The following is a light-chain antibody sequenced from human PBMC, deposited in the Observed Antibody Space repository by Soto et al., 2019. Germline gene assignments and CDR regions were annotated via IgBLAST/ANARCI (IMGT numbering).Light chain of an antibody. CDR2: QVS. CDR1: QSLVYSDGNTY. J-gene: IGKJ1*01. V-gene: IGKV2-24*01. Sequence: VLTQTPLSSPVTLGQRASISCRSSQSLVYSDGNTYLSWLQQRPGQPPRLLIYQVSNRFSGVPDRFRGRGAGTDFTLKISRVEAEDCGVYSCIQFLPFPRTFGQGTKVEIK. CDR3: IQFLPFPRT.